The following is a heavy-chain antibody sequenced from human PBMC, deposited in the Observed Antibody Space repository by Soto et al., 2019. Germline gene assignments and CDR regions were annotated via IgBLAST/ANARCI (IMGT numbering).Heavy chain of an antibody. CDR2: IYYSGST. D-gene: IGHD3-22*01. J-gene: IGHJ3*02. CDR1: GVSISSYY. CDR3: AGHHDSSGYYLVLHAFDI. V-gene: IGHV4-59*01. Sequence: PSETLSLTCTFSGVSISSYYWSWIRQPPGRGLEWIGYIYYSGSTNYNPSLKSRVTISVDTSKNQFSLKLSSVTAADTAVYYCAGHHDSSGYYLVLHAFDIWGQGTMVT.